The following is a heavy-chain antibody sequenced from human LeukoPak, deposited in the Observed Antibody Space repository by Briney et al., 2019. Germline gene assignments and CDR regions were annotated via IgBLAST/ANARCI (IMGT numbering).Heavy chain of an antibody. CDR3: ASTDTREPRVVFDI. Sequence: SETLSLTCTVSGASINSGNYYWSWIRLPAGKAPEWIGRIYSSGSTNYNPSLKSRVTISGDTSKNQFSLMLSSVTASDTAVYYCASTDTREPRVVFDIWGQGTMATVSS. J-gene: IGHJ3*02. V-gene: IGHV4-61*02. CDR1: GASINSGNYY. D-gene: IGHD5-18*01. CDR2: IYSSGST.